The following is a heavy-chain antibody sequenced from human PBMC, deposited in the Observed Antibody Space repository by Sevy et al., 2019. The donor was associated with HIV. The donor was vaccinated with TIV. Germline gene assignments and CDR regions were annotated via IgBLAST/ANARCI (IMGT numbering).Heavy chain of an antibody. J-gene: IGHJ4*02. CDR1: GGSISNYY. V-gene: IGHV4-59*01. Sequence: TLSLTCTVSGGSISNYYWSWIRQPPGKGLEWIGYIYYSGSTNYNPSLKSRVTISVDTSKNQFSLKLSSVTAADTAVYYCARERQLVLDYWGQRTLVTVSS. D-gene: IGHD6-13*01. CDR3: ARERQLVLDY. CDR2: IYYSGST.